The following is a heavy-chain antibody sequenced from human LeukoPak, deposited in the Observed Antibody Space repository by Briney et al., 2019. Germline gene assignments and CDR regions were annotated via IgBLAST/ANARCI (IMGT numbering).Heavy chain of an antibody. CDR3: ARGPRIAAAGTGYAFDI. D-gene: IGHD6-13*01. Sequence: EASVKVSCKASGYTFTSYYMHWVRQAPGQGLEWMGWINPNSGGTNYAQKFQGRVTMTRDTSISTAYMELSRLRSDDTAVYYCARGPRIAAAGTGYAFDIWGQGTMVTVSS. CDR1: GYTFTSYY. J-gene: IGHJ3*02. CDR2: INPNSGGT. V-gene: IGHV1-2*02.